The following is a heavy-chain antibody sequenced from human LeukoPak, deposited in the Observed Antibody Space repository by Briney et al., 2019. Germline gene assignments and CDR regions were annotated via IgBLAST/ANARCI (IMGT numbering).Heavy chain of an antibody. D-gene: IGHD6-19*01. J-gene: IGHJ1*01. V-gene: IGHV4-59*02. CDR2: VYHSGST. CDR1: GASVGSSY. Sequence: SETLSLTCIVSGASVGSSYWSWIRQPPGKGLEWIGYVYHSGSTNYNPSLTNRITISADTSRNQFSLKLRSVTTADTAVYYCANSIACDSEYFQSWGQGTLVTVSS. CDR3: ANSIACDSEYFQS.